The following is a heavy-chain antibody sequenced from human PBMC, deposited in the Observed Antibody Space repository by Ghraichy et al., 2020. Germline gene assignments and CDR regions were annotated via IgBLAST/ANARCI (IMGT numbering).Heavy chain of an antibody. CDR2: MNPNSGNT. J-gene: IGHJ4*02. CDR3: ARGRGKQQPRTFDY. CDR1: GYTFTSYD. V-gene: IGHV1-8*01. Sequence: ASVKVSCKASGYTFTSYDINWVRQATGQGLEWMGWMNPNSGNTGYAQKFQGRVTMTRNTSISTAYMELSSLRSEDTAVYYCARGRGKQQPRTFDYWGQGTLVTVSS. D-gene: IGHD6-13*01.